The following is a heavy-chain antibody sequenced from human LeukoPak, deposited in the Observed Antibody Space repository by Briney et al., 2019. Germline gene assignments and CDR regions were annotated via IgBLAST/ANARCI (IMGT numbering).Heavy chain of an antibody. Sequence: GGSLRLSCTTSGVFFISHWMTWVRQPPGKGLEWVANIKEDGGVKYYVDSVEGRFTISRDNNKNVLYLQMNSLRADDTAVYFCARDSTWQLDYWGQGTLITVSS. J-gene: IGHJ4*02. D-gene: IGHD5-12*01. CDR1: GVFFISHW. CDR2: IKEDGGVK. CDR3: ARDSTWQLDY. V-gene: IGHV3-7*03.